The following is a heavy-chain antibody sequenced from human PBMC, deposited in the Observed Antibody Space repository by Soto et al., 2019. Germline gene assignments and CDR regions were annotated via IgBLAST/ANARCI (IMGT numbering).Heavy chain of an antibody. Sequence: QVQLVQSGAEVKKPGASVKVSCKASGYTFTSYGISWVRQAPGQGLEWMGWISAYNGNTNYSQKLQGRVTMTTDTSTSTAYMELRSLRSDDTAVYYCARAVFCSSTIRPWECGMDVWGQGTTVTVSS. CDR3: ARAVFCSSTIRPWECGMDV. V-gene: IGHV1-18*01. CDR1: GYTFTSYG. J-gene: IGHJ6*02. CDR2: ISAYNGNT. D-gene: IGHD2-2*01.